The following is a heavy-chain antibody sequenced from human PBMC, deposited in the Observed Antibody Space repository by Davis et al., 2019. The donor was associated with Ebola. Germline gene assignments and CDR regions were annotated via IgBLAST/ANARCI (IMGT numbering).Heavy chain of an antibody. Sequence: PGGSLRLSCAASGFTFSSYWMHWVRQAPGKGLVWVSSINSDGSSTSYADSVKGRFTISRDNAKNTLYLQMNSLRAEDTAVYYCARVGRGVKEFDYWGQGTLVTVSS. D-gene: IGHD1-26*01. CDR3: ARVGRGVKEFDY. J-gene: IGHJ4*02. V-gene: IGHV3-74*01. CDR1: GFTFSSYW. CDR2: INSDGSST.